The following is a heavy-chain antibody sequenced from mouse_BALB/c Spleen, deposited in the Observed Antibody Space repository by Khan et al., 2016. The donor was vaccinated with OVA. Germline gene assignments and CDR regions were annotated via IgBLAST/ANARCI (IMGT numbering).Heavy chain of an antibody. CDR2: ISYSGRT. Sequence: EVQLQESGPGLVKPSQSLSLTCTVTGYSITSDYAWNWIRQFPGNKLEWMGYISYSGRTRYNPSLKSRISITRDTSKNLFFLQLNSVTTEDTATYYCARSVTITTVVATDFDYWGQGTTLTVSS. D-gene: IGHD1-1*01. CDR3: ARSVTITTVVATDFDY. V-gene: IGHV3-2*02. J-gene: IGHJ2*01. CDR1: GYSITSDYA.